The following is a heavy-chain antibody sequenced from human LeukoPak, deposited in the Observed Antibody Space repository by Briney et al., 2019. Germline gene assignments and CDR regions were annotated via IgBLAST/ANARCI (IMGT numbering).Heavy chain of an antibody. CDR2: ISSGSIEI. Sequence: GGSLRLSCAASEFTFSSYRMDWVRQAPGRGLEWVASISSGSIEIYYADAVKGRFTISRDNAKNSLYLQMSSLRGEDTAVYYCARGGYSHYDYWGPGTLVTVSS. V-gene: IGHV3-21*01. J-gene: IGHJ4*02. CDR1: EFTFSSYR. D-gene: IGHD6-13*01. CDR3: ARGGYSHYDY.